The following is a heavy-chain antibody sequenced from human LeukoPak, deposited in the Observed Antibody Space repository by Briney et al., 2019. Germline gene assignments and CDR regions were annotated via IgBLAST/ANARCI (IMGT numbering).Heavy chain of an antibody. CDR2: IYYSGST. CDR3: ARAVPRYGGYDY. Sequence: MTSETLSLTCTVSGGSISSGGYYWSWIRQHPGKGLEWIGYIYYSGSTNYNPSLKSRVTISVDTSKNQFSLKLSSVTAADTAVYYCARAVPRYGGYDYWGQGTLVTVSS. D-gene: IGHD4-17*01. J-gene: IGHJ4*02. V-gene: IGHV4-61*08. CDR1: GGSISSGGYY.